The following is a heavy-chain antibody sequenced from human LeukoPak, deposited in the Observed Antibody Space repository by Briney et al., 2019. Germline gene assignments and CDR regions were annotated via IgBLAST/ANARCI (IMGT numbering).Heavy chain of an antibody. CDR1: ESTFSTYE. CDR2: IDKNSGLI. Sequence: GGSLRLSCAASESTFSTYEMTWIRQAPGKGLEWVAYIDKNSGLIYYADSVKGRFTISRDNSKNSLYLQMNRLRTEDTAVYYCASTDSILSVAGTSAFDIWGQGTMVTVS. V-gene: IGHV3-48*03. CDR3: ASTDSILSVAGTSAFDI. D-gene: IGHD6-19*01. J-gene: IGHJ3*02.